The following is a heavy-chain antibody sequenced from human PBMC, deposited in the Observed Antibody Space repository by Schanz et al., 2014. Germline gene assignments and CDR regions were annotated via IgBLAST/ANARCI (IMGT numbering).Heavy chain of an antibody. D-gene: IGHD2-2*01. CDR1: GFTFSSYG. CDR2: MSYDGSIK. V-gene: IGHV3-30*18. CDR3: AKDSTHIDIVLVPTAIDY. Sequence: QVPLVESGGGVVQPGRSLRLSCAASGFTFSSYGMHWVRQAPGKGLEWVAAMSYDGSIKYYGDSVKGRFTIFRDNSKNTLYLHMNTLRSEDTAVYYCAKDSTHIDIVLVPTAIDYWGQGTLVTVSS. J-gene: IGHJ4*02.